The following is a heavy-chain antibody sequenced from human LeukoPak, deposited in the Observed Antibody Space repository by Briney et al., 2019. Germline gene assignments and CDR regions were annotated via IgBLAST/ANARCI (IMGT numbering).Heavy chain of an antibody. Sequence: ASVKVSCKASGYTFTSYDINWVRQATGQGLEWMGWMNPNSGNTGYAQKFQGRVTMTRNTSISTAYMELSSLRSEDTAVYYCARGPVDIVVVPAAPSLPSDIWGQGTMVTVSS. V-gene: IGHV1-8*01. CDR2: MNPNSGNT. CDR3: ARGPVDIVVVPAAPSLPSDI. CDR1: GYTFTSYD. D-gene: IGHD2-2*03. J-gene: IGHJ3*02.